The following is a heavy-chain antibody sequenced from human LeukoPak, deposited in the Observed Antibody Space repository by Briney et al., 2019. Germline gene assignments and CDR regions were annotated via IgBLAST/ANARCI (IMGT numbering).Heavy chain of an antibody. D-gene: IGHD3-22*01. Sequence: SETLSLTCTVSGGSISSYYWSWIRQPAGKGLEWIGRIYARGNTNYNPSLKSRVTISVDTSKNQFSLKLSSVTAADTAVYYCARGPYYDSSGYTPDGWFDPWGQGTLVTVSS. CDR2: IYARGNT. V-gene: IGHV4-4*07. CDR3: ARGPYYDSSGYTPDGWFDP. J-gene: IGHJ5*02. CDR1: GGSISSYY.